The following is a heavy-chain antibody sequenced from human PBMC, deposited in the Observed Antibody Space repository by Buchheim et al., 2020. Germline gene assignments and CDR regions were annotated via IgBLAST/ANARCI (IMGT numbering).Heavy chain of an antibody. Sequence: EVQLLESGGGLVQPGGSLRLSCADSGFSFSSYATCWGRQTPGKGLEWVSAISGSGGSTYYADSVKGRFTISRDNTKNTLYLQMNSLRAEDTAVYYCAKARGSGSYYLYFDYWGQGTL. CDR2: ISGSGGST. CDR3: AKARGSGSYYLYFDY. J-gene: IGHJ4*02. D-gene: IGHD1-26*01. CDR1: GFSFSSYA. V-gene: IGHV3-23*01.